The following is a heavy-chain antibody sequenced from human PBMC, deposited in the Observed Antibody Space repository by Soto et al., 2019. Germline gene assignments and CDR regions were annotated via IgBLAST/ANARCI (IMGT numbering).Heavy chain of an antibody. CDR1: GGTFSSYA. CDR3: ARGSVTFFGVVHYYYGMDV. Sequence: QVQLVQSGAEVKKPGSSVKVSCKASGGTFSSYAISWVRQAPGQGLEWMGGIIPIFGTANYAQKFQGRVTITADESTSTAYMELSSLRSEDTAVYYCARGSVTFFGVVHYYYGMDVWGQGTTVTVSS. J-gene: IGHJ6*02. D-gene: IGHD3-3*01. V-gene: IGHV1-69*12. CDR2: IIPIFGTA.